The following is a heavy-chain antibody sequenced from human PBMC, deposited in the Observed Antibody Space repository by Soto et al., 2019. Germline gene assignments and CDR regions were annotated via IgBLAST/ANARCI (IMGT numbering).Heavy chain of an antibody. J-gene: IGHJ3*02. CDR3: ARDMTPDAFDI. V-gene: IGHV3-21*01. CDR1: GFTFSSYS. Sequence: SGFTFSSYSMNWVRQAPGKGLEWVSSISSSSSYIYYADSVKGRFTISRDNAKNSLYLQMNSLRAEDTAVYYCARDMTPDAFDIWGQGTMVTVSS. CDR2: ISSSSSYI.